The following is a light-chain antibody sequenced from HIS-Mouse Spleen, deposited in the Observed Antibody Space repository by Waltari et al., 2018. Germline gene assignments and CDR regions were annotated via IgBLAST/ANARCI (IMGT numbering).Light chain of an antibody. V-gene: IGLV2-23*01. J-gene: IGLJ2*01. CDR1: RSDVGSYNL. Sequence: QSALTQPASVSGSPGQSITISCTGTRSDVGSYNLVSWYQQHPGKAPKPMVYEGSKRPSGVSNRYSGSKSGNTASQTISGLQAEDEADYYCCSYAGSSNVVFGGGTKLTVL. CDR2: EGS. CDR3: CSYAGSSNVV.